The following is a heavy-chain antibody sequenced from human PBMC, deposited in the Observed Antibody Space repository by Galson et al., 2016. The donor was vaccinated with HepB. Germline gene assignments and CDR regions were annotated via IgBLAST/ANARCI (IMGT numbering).Heavy chain of an antibody. Sequence: SLRLSCAASGFMFGTNWMNWVRQAPGKGLEWVANIRQDGGETYYVDSVKGRFTVSRDNAQNSLYLQMNSLRAEDTAVYYCARGGRITMVQGLLDYWGQGTLVTGSS. V-gene: IGHV3-7*01. J-gene: IGHJ4*02. CDR2: IRQDGGET. D-gene: IGHD3-10*01. CDR1: GFMFGTNW. CDR3: ARGGRITMVQGLLDY.